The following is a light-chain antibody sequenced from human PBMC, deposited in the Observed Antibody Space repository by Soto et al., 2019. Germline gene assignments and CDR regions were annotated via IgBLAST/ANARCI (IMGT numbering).Light chain of an antibody. CDR2: DVS. J-gene: IGLJ7*01. CDR3: CSYAGGHTWV. V-gene: IGLV2-11*01. CDR1: SSDVGDYDF. Sequence: QSALTQPRSVSGSPGQSVTISCTGTSSDVGDYDFVSWYHQHLGKVPKVIIYDVSERPSGVPDRFSGSKSGNTASLTISGLQAEDEAVYYCCSYAGGHTWVFGGGTQLTVL.